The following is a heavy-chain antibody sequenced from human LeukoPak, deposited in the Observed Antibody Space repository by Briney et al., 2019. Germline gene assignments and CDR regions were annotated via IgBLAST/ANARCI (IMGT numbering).Heavy chain of an antibody. CDR1: GFTFSNAW. Sequence: PGGSLRLSCAASGFTFSNAWMSWVRQAPGKGLEWVGRIKGKTDGETTDYATPVKGRFTISRDDSKDTLYLQMNSLKTEDTAVYYCTTGGYYVSGIYWGQGTLVTVSS. CDR3: TTGGYYVSGIY. J-gene: IGHJ4*02. CDR2: IKGKTDGETT. D-gene: IGHD3-10*01. V-gene: IGHV3-15*01.